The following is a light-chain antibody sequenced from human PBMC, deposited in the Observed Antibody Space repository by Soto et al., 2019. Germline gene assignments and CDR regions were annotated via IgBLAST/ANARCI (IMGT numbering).Light chain of an antibody. V-gene: IGKV3-20*01. J-gene: IGKJ5*01. CDR3: QQYGGSMT. Sequence: EIVLTQSPCTLSLSPGDTATLSCRASQSLSSNYLAWYQQRPGQAPKLLIYDISSRATGIPDRFSGSGSGTDFTLTITSLDPEDFAVYYCQQYGGSMTFGQGTQLEIK. CDR1: QSLSSNY. CDR2: DIS.